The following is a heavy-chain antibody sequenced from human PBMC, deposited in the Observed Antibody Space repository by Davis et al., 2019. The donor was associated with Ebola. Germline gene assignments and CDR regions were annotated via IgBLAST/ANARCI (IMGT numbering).Heavy chain of an antibody. Sequence: ASSVKVSCKASRYSFKNYAISWVRQAPGQGLEWMGWISAYNGNTNYAQKVQGRVTMTTDTSTGTAYLDLRSLRSDDTAVYFCARTSIVGTTTTASDIWGQGTMVTVSS. CDR3: ARTSIVGTTTTASDI. D-gene: IGHD1-26*01. CDR2: ISAYNGNT. J-gene: IGHJ3*02. V-gene: IGHV1-18*01. CDR1: RYSFKNYA.